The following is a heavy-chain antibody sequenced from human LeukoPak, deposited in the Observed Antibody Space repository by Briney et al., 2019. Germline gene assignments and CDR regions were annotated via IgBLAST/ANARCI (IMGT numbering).Heavy chain of an antibody. J-gene: IGHJ4*02. D-gene: IGHD6-19*01. V-gene: IGHV3-30*02. CDR3: AKDHTLWGSVAGTFDY. Sequence: GGSLRLSCAASGFTFSSYGMHWVRQAPGKGLEWVAFIRYDGSNKYYADSVKGRFTISRDNSKNTLYLQMNSLRAEDTAVYYCAKDHTLWGSVAGTFDYWGQGTLVTVSS. CDR2: IRYDGSNK. CDR1: GFTFSSYG.